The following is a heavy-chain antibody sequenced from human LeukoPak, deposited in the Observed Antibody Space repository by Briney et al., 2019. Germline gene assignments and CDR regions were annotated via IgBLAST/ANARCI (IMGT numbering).Heavy chain of an antibody. D-gene: IGHD3-10*01. CDR1: GYTLTELS. V-gene: IGHV1-24*01. CDR3: ATQGTYYYGSGSQFDY. J-gene: IGHJ4*02. CDR2: FDPEDGET. Sequence: GASVKVSCKVSGYTLTELSMHWVRQAPGKGLEWMGGFDPEDGETIYAQKFQGRVTMTEDTSTDTAYMELSSLRSEDTAVYYCATQGTYYYGSGSQFDYWGQGTLVTVSS.